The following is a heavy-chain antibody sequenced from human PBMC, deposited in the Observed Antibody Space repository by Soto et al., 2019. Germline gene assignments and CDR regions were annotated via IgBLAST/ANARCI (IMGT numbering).Heavy chain of an antibody. D-gene: IGHD1-26*01. CDR1: KFSFSGYW. CDR3: AKVASGSYDWFDP. Sequence: EVQLVESGGGLVQPGGSLRLSCAASKFSFSGYWMHWVRQAPGKGLMGVSSVNPDGSTTTYADSGKGRFTISRDNAKNTVFLQMSSLRADDTAVYYCAKVASGSYDWFDPWGQGTLVTVSS. V-gene: IGHV3-74*01. J-gene: IGHJ5*02. CDR2: VNPDGSTT.